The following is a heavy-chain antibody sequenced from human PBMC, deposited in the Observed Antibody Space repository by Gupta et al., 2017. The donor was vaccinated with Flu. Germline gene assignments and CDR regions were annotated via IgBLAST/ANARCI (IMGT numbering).Heavy chain of an antibody. V-gene: IGHV3-21*01. CDR2: ISSSSSYI. CDR1: GFTFSTYY. Sequence: EVQLVESGGGLVKPGGSLRLSCAASGFTFSTYYMNWVRQAPGKGLEWVSSISSSSSYIYYADSVMGRFTISRDNAENSLYLQMNGLRAEDTAVYYCARVFDIVNDAFDIWGQGTMVTVSS. J-gene: IGHJ3*02. D-gene: IGHD3-9*01. CDR3: ARVFDIVNDAFDI.